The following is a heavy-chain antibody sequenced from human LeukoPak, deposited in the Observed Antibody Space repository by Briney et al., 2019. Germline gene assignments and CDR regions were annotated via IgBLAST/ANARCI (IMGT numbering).Heavy chain of an antibody. CDR1: GGSISSSSYY. V-gene: IGHV4-39*01. D-gene: IGHD3-3*01. CDR3: ARHDFGKHTIFGAGALYYMDV. CDR2: IYYSGST. J-gene: IGHJ6*03. Sequence: PSETLSLTCTVSGGSISSSSYYWGWIRQPPGKGLEWIGSIYYSGSTYYNPSLKSRVTISVDTSKNQFSLKLSSVTAADTAVYYCARHDFGKHTIFGAGALYYMDVWGKGTTVTVSS.